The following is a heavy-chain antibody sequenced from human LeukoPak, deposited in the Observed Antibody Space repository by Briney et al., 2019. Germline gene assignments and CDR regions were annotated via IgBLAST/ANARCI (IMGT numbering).Heavy chain of an antibody. CDR1: GFTFSSYE. CDR3: ARVYGSGSPLSYFDY. J-gene: IGHJ4*02. Sequence: GGSLRLSCAASGFTFSSYEMNWVRQAPGKGLEWVSYISSSGSTIYYADSVKGRFTISRDNAKNSLYLQMNSLRAEDTAVYYCARVYGSGSPLSYFDYWGQGSMATVSS. V-gene: IGHV3-48*03. CDR2: ISSSGSTI. D-gene: IGHD3-10*01.